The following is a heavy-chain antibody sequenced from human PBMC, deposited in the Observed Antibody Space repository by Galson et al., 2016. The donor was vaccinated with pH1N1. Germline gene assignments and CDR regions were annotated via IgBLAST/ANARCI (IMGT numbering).Heavy chain of an antibody. CDR3: AHTPVRDELGFDP. J-gene: IGHJ5*02. CDR1: GFSLRSSGVG. CDR2: IYWDDVK. D-gene: IGHD7-27*01. V-gene: IGHV2-5*05. Sequence: PALVKPPQTVTLTCTVSGFSLRSSGVGVAWIRQPPGKALEWLALIYWDDVKRYGPSLKSRLTITKDTSKNQVVLTMTNMDPVDTATYYCAHTPVRDELGFDPWGPGTLVTVSS.